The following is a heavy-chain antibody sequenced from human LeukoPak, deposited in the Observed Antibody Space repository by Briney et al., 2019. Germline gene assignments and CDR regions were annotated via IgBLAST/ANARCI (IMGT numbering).Heavy chain of an antibody. CDR2: ISWNSGSI. Sequence: TGGSLRLSCAASGFTFDDYAMHWVRQAPGKGLEWVSGISWNSGSIGYADSVKGRFTISRDNAKNSLYLQMNSLRAEDTALYYCAKDGLTYYDILTGYLYYFDYWGQGTLVTVSS. V-gene: IGHV3-9*01. D-gene: IGHD3-9*01. CDR3: AKDGLTYYDILTGYLYYFDY. CDR1: GFTFDDYA. J-gene: IGHJ4*02.